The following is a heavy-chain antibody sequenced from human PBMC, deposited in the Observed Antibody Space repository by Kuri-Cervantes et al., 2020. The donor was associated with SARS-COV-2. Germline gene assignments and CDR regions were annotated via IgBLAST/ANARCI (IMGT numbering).Heavy chain of an antibody. CDR1: GGTFSSYA. Sequence: SVKVSCKASGGTFSSYAISWVRQAPGQGLEWMGRIIPIFGTANYAQKFQGRVTITTDESTSTAYMELSSLRSEDTAVYYCARGLMRNWGDDGDAFDIWGQGTMVTVSS. CDR2: IIPIFGTA. D-gene: IGHD7-27*01. J-gene: IGHJ3*02. CDR3: ARGLMRNWGDDGDAFDI. V-gene: IGHV1-69*05.